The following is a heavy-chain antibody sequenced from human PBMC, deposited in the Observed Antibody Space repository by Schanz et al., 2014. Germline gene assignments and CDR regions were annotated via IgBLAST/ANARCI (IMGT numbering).Heavy chain of an antibody. CDR3: AKVDRTRYYAMDV. D-gene: IGHD3-9*01. J-gene: IGHJ6*02. V-gene: IGHV1-69*08. CDR2: IIPILDKT. Sequence: QVQLVQSGAEVKKPGSSVKVSCKASGGTFSSSTLTWVRQAPGQGLEWMGRIIPILDKTNYAQKFQGRVTMTADKSTSTVYMEVNGLRSEDTAVYYCAKVDRTRYYAMDVWGQGTTVTVSS. CDR1: GGTFSSST.